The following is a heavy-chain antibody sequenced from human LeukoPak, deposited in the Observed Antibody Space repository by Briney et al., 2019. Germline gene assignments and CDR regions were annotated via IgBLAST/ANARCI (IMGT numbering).Heavy chain of an antibody. CDR2: IDPSDSYT. CDR1: GYSFTSYW. J-gene: IGHJ4*02. CDR3: ANGGSGSYPVNY. D-gene: IGHD3-10*01. Sequence: PGESLKISCKGSGYSFTSYWISWVRQMPGKGLEWMGRIDPSDSYTNYSPSFQGHVTISADKSISTAYLQWSSLKASDTAMYYCANGGSGSYPVNYWGQGTLVTVSS. V-gene: IGHV5-10-1*01.